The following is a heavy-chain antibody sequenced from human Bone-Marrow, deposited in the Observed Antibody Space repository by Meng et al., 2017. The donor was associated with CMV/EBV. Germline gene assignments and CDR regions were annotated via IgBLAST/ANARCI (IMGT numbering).Heavy chain of an antibody. CDR2: IYHSGST. CDR1: GGSFSGYY. CDR3: AREIDGASSWIPKHYYYYGMDV. V-gene: IGHV4-38-2*02. D-gene: IGHD6-13*01. J-gene: IGHJ6*02. Sequence: SETLSLTCAVYGGSFSGYYWGWIRQPPGKGLEWIGSIYHSGSTYYNPSLKSRVTISVDTSKNQFSLKLSSVTAADTAVYYCAREIDGASSWIPKHYYYYGMDVWGQGTTVTVSS.